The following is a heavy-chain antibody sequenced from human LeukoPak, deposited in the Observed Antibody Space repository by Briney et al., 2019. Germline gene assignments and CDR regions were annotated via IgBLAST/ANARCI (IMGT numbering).Heavy chain of an antibody. V-gene: IGHV3-30*18. CDR3: AKDAAVFGVVNQFDY. J-gene: IGHJ4*02. CDR2: ISYDGSNK. D-gene: IGHD3-3*01. CDR1: GFTFSSYG. Sequence: PGGSLRLSCAASGFTFSSYGMHWVRQAPGKGLEWVAVISYDGSNKYYADSVKGRFTISRDNSKNTLYLQMNSLRAEDTAVYYCAKDAAVFGVVNQFDYWGQGTLVTVSS.